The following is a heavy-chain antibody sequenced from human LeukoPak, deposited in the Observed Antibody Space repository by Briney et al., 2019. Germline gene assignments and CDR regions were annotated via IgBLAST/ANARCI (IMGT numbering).Heavy chain of an antibody. J-gene: IGHJ6*02. V-gene: IGHV6-1*01. CDR2: TYYRSKWYN. CDR1: GDSVSSNSAA. D-gene: IGHD6-19*01. Sequence: SQTLSLTCAISGDSVSSNSAAWNWIRQSPSRGLEWLGRTYYRSKWYNDYAVSVKSRITINPDTSKNQFSLQLNSVTPEDTAVYYCARDPEQWPWIQGDYYYYGMDVWGQGTTVTVSS. CDR3: ARDPEQWPWIQGDYYYYGMDV.